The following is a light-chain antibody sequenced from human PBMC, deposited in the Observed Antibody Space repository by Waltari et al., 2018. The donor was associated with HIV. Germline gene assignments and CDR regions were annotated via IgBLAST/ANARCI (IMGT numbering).Light chain of an antibody. J-gene: IGLJ3*02. Sequence: SYVLTQPPSVSVAPGKTARITCGGNNIGSKSVNWYKQKPGQAPVLVIYYDSDRPSGIPERFSGSNSGNTATLTISRVEAGDEADFYCQVWDSSSDLSWVFGGGTKLTVL. CDR3: QVWDSSSDLSWV. V-gene: IGLV3-21*04. CDR2: YDS. CDR1: NIGSKS.